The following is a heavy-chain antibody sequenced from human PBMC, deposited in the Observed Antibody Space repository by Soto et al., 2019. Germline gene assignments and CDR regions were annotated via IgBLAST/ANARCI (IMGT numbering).Heavy chain of an antibody. CDR1: GDSISSYY. V-gene: IGHV4-59*01. CDR2: IYYSGST. J-gene: IGHJ4*02. Sequence: PSETLSLTCTVSGDSISSYYWSWIRQPPGKGLEWIGYIYYSGSTNYNPSLKSRVTMSVDTSKNQFSLKLTSVTAADTAVYYCARDSLAYSYGTYFAYWGQGTLVTVSS. CDR3: ARDSLAYSYGTYFAY. D-gene: IGHD5-18*01.